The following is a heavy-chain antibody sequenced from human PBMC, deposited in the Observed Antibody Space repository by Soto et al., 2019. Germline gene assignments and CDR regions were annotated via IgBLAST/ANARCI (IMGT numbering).Heavy chain of an antibody. V-gene: IGHV3-30*18. CDR1: RFSFGSYG. Sequence: PGGSLRLSCAASRFSFGSYGIHCVRQAPGKGLEWLAVISNDGTNKYYADSVKGRFTISRDNSKKTLYLQMNSLRTEDTAVYYCAKNNDPRAYFYYAMDVWGQGTTVTVSS. CDR3: AKNNDPRAYFYYAMDV. J-gene: IGHJ6*02. CDR2: ISNDGTNK. D-gene: IGHD1-1*01.